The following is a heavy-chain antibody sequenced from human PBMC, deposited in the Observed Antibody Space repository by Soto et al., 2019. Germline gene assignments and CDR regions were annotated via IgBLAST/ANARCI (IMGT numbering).Heavy chain of an antibody. Sequence: QITLKESGPTLVKPTQTLTLTCTFSGFSLSTSGVGVGWIRQPPGKALEWLALIYWDDDKRYSPSLKSRLTNTKDTSKNQVVLTMTNMDPVDTATYYCAHRPVGYSSGWYWFDPWGQGTLVTVSS. V-gene: IGHV2-5*02. CDR3: AHRPVGYSSGWYWFDP. CDR1: GFSLSTSGVG. J-gene: IGHJ5*02. CDR2: IYWDDDK. D-gene: IGHD6-19*01.